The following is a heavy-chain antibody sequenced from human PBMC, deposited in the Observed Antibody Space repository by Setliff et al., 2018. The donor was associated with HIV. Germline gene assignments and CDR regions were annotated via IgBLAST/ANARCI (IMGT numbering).Heavy chain of an antibody. CDR3: ARVRLTMIMMVDYGDQ. D-gene: IGHD3-22*01. V-gene: IGHV4-61*02. J-gene: IGHJ4*02. CDR2: VYISGTT. Sequence: SETLSLTCTVSGVSITSGGYYWSWIRQPAGKRLEWIGRVYISGTTHYNPSLKSRVTLSADTSKNQLSLSLTSVTAADTAVYYCARVRLTMIMMVDYGDQWGQGTLVTV. CDR1: GVSITSGGYY.